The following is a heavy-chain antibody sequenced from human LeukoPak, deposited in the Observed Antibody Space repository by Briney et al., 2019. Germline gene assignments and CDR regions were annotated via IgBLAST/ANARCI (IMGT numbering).Heavy chain of an antibody. D-gene: IGHD3-22*01. CDR3: AKDRWARYDSSDRAGY. CDR2: ISGSGGST. V-gene: IGHV3-23*01. CDR1: GFTFSSYA. J-gene: IGHJ4*02. Sequence: GGSLRLSCAASGFTFSSYAMSWVCQAPGKGLEWVSAISGSGGSTYYADSVKGRFTISRDNSKNTLYLQMNSLRAEDTAVYYCAKDRWARYDSSDRAGYWGQGTLVTVSS.